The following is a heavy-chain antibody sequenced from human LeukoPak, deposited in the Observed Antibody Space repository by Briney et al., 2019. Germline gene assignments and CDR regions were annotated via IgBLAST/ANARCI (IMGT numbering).Heavy chain of an antibody. D-gene: IGHD3-22*01. CDR3: ARGPTDLSYYDSSGYYRYFDY. CDR2: INHSGST. CDR1: GGSFSGYY. J-gene: IGHJ4*02. V-gene: IGHV4-34*01. Sequence: KSSETLSLTYAVYGGSFSGYYWSWIRQPPGKGLEWIGEINHSGSTNYNPSLKSRVTISVDTSKNQFSLKLSSVTAADTAVYYCARGPTDLSYYDSSGYYRYFDYWGQGTLVTVSS.